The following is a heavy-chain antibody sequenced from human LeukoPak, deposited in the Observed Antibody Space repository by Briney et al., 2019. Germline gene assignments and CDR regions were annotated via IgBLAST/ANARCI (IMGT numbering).Heavy chain of an antibody. Sequence: GGSLRLSCAASGFTVSSNYMSWVRQAPGKGLEWVSVIYSDRSTYYADSVKGRFTISRDNSKNTLYLQMNSLRAEDTAVYYCAKDTLTTRRYYYMDVWGKGTTVTISS. D-gene: IGHD4-11*01. V-gene: IGHV3-53*01. CDR1: GFTVSSNY. CDR3: AKDTLTTRRYYYMDV. J-gene: IGHJ6*03. CDR2: IYSDRST.